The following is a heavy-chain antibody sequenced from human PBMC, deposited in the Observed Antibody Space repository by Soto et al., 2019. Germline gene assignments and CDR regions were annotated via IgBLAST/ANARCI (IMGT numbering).Heavy chain of an antibody. CDR2: ISYDGSNK. V-gene: IGHV3-30*18. CDR3: AKDKEGFFDY. J-gene: IGHJ4*02. CDR1: EFTFSSYG. Sequence: QVQLVESGAGVVQPGGSRRLSCAASEFTFSSYGMHWVRQAPGKGLEWVAVISYDGSNKYYADSVKVRFTTSRDKSKNTLYLQMSSLIAEDTAVYYGAKDKEGFFDYCGQGTLVTVS.